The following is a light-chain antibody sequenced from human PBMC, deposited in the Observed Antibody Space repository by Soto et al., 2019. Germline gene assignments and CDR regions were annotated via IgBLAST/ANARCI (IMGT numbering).Light chain of an antibody. CDR1: QTISSW. Sequence: IQMTQSPSTLSGSVGDRVTITGRARQTISSWLAWYQQKPGKAPKLLIYKASTLKSGVPSRFSGSGSGTEFTLTISSLQPDDFATYYCQHYNSYSEAFGQGTKVDIK. V-gene: IGKV1-5*03. CDR2: KAS. J-gene: IGKJ1*01. CDR3: QHYNSYSEA.